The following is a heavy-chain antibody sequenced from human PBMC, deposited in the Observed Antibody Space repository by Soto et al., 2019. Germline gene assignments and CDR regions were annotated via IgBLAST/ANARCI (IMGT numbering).Heavy chain of an antibody. Sequence: SETLSLTCAVYGGSFSGYYWSWIRQPPGKGLEWIGEINHSGSTNYNPSLKSRVTISVDTSKNQFSLKLSSVTAADTAVYYCARGHTPGRYSSSASPYYYYMDVWGKGTTVTVSS. V-gene: IGHV4-34*01. CDR1: GGSFSGYY. J-gene: IGHJ6*03. CDR3: ARGHTPGRYSSSASPYYYYMDV. D-gene: IGHD6-6*01. CDR2: INHSGST.